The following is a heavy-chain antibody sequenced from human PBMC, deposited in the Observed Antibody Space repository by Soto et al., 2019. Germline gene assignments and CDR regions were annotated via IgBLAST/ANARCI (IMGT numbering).Heavy chain of an antibody. V-gene: IGHV6-1*01. CDR2: TYYRSKWYN. CDR3: ARDRGYNCFDL. CDR1: GDSVSSSSVT. J-gene: IGHJ5*01. Sequence: PSQTLSLTCAISGDSVSSSSVTWNWIRQSPSRGLEWLGRTYYRSKWYNDYAESVKSRITINPDTSKNQFSLHLNSVTPEDTAVYYCARDRGYNCFDLWGQGTLVTVSS.